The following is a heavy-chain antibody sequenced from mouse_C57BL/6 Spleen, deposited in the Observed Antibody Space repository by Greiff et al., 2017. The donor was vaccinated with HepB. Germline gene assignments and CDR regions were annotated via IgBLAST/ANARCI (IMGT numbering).Heavy chain of an antibody. CDR3: ARYYDGYYGFAY. J-gene: IGHJ3*01. Sequence: VQLKQSGPELVKPGASVKISCKASGYTFTDYYMNWVKQSHGKSLEWIGDINPNNGGTSYNQKFKGKATLTVDKSSSTAYMELRSLTSEDSAVYYCARYYDGYYGFAYWGQGTLVTVSA. D-gene: IGHD2-3*01. CDR2: INPNNGGT. CDR1: GYTFTDYY. V-gene: IGHV1-26*01.